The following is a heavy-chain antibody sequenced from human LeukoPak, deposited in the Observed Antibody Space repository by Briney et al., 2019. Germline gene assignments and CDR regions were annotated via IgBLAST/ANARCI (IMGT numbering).Heavy chain of an antibody. D-gene: IGHD3-3*01. CDR3: ARGLGLRFLEWLPQWNYYGMDV. CDR2: MNPNSGNT. J-gene: IGHJ6*02. CDR1: GYTFTSYG. Sequence: ASVKVSCKASGYTFTSYGINWVRQATGQGLEWMGWMNPNSGNTGYAQKFQGRVTMTRNTSISTAYMELSSLRSEDTAVYYCARGLGLRFLEWLPQWNYYGMDVWGQGTTVTVSS. V-gene: IGHV1-8*02.